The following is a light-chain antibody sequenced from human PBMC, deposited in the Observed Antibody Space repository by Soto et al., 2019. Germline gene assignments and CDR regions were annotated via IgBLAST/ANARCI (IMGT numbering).Light chain of an antibody. CDR3: QQYYSTPPT. CDR2: WAS. J-gene: IGKJ1*01. V-gene: IGKV4-1*01. CDR1: QNLLYNSNNKNY. Sequence: DVVMTQSPDSLAVSLGERATINCKSSQNLLYNSNNKNYLAWYQQRPGQPPKLLIYWASTRESGVPDRFSGSGSGTDFTLTISSLQAADVAVYYCQQYYSTPPTFGQGTKVDNK.